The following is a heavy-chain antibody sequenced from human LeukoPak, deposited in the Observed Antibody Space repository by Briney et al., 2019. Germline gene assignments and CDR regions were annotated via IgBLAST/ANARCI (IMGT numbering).Heavy chain of an antibody. CDR3: ARVPSAAGYYFDY. Sequence: GASVKVSCKASGGTFSGYAISWVRQAPGQGLEWMGGIIPIFGTANYAQKFQGRVTMTTDESTSTAYMELSSLRSEDPAVYYCARVPSAAGYYFDYWGQGTLVTVSS. D-gene: IGHD6-13*01. CDR2: IIPIFGTA. J-gene: IGHJ4*02. CDR1: GGTFSGYA. V-gene: IGHV1-69*05.